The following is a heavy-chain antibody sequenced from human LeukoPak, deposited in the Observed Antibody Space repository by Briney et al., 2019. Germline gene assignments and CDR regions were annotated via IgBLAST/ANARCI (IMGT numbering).Heavy chain of an antibody. V-gene: IGHV4-4*07. J-gene: IGHJ1*01. CDR2: IYTSGST. Sequence: PSETLSLTCTVSGGSISSYYWSWIRQPAGKGLEWIGRIYTSGSTNYNPSLKSRVTMSVDTSKNQFSLKLSSVTAADTAVYYCARDGARYCSSTSCYWRLAEYFQHWGQGTLVTVSS. CDR1: GGSISSYY. D-gene: IGHD2-2*01. CDR3: ARDGARYCSSTSCYWRLAEYFQH.